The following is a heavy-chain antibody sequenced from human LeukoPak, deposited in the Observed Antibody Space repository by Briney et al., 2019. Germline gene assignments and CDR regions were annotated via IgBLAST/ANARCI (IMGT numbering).Heavy chain of an antibody. CDR2: ISYSGST. Sequence: SSETLSLTCTVSGGSVSSNYWSWVRQPPGKGLQWIGYISYSGSTNYNPSLKSRVTISGDTSNNQFSLKLSSVTAADAAVYYCARSIYQLLRFDYWGQGTLVTVSS. CDR3: ARSIYQLLRFDY. V-gene: IGHV4-59*02. J-gene: IGHJ4*02. D-gene: IGHD2-2*01. CDR1: GGSVSSNY.